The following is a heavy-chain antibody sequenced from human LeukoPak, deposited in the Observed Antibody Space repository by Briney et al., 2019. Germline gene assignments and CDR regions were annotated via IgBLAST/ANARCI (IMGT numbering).Heavy chain of an antibody. Sequence: GRSLRLSCVTSGFTLSSYGMHWVRQVPGKGLEWVAVISYDAKSSYHVDSVKGRFTISRDNAKNSLYLQMNSLRAEDTAVYYCAKFIAAPFYFDYWGQGTLVTVSS. CDR2: ISYDAKSS. D-gene: IGHD6-13*01. CDR1: GFTLSSYG. V-gene: IGHV3-30*18. J-gene: IGHJ4*02. CDR3: AKFIAAPFYFDY.